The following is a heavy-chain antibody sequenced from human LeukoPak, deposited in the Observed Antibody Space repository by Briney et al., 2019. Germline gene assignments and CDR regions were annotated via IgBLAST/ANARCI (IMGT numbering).Heavy chain of an antibody. CDR2: IIPIFGTA. CDR3: AGDLFYGSGNPGRFAYFDY. V-gene: IGHV1-69*05. Sequence: GASVKVSCKASGGTFSSYAISWVRQAPGQGLEWMGGIIPIFGTANYAQKFQGRVTMTRDTSISTAYMELSRLRSDDTAVYYCAGDLFYGSGNPGRFAYFDYWGQGTLVTVSS. J-gene: IGHJ4*02. CDR1: GGTFSSYA. D-gene: IGHD3-10*01.